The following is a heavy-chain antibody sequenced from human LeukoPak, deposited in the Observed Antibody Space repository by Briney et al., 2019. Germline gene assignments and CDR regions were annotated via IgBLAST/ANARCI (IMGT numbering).Heavy chain of an antibody. CDR2: IAPSSGTT. CDR1: GYTFTSNY. V-gene: IGHV1-46*01. Sequence: ASVKVPCKASGYTFTSNYMHWVRQAPGQGLEWMGVIAPSSGTTSYAQKFQGRVTMTRDTSTSTLYMELSSLTSEDTAVYYCARASXSXXXXFDYWGQGTLVTVS. J-gene: IGHJ4*02. CDR3: ARASXSXXXXFDY.